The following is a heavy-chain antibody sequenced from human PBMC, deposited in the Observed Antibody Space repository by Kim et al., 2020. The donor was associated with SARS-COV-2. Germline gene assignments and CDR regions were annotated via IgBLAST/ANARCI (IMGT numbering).Heavy chain of an antibody. CDR2: ISYYGSTQ. CDR1: GFTFSSHL. CDR3: ARNSVGDRDMAP. D-gene: IGHD1-26*01. V-gene: IGHV3-30*03. J-gene: IGHJ5*02. Sequence: GGSLRLSCAASGFTFSSHLMNWVRQAPGKGLEWVSLISYYGSTQKYKESVKGRFTISRDNSKNALYLQMNSLRPEDTAVYHCARNSVGDRDMAPWGQGTLVTVSS.